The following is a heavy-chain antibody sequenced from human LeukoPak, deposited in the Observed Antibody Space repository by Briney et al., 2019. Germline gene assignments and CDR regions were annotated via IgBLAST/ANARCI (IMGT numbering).Heavy chain of an antibody. D-gene: IGHD3-3*01. V-gene: IGHV3-7*03. CDR1: GFTFTSYW. Sequence: GSLRLSCVASGFTFTSYWMSWVRQTPGKGRGWVAQIKQVGSEKYHVDSVKGPFSISRDNSKNTLYIQMNSLRAEDTAVYYCTSPITIFGVVAKNYWGQGTLVTVSP. J-gene: IGHJ4*02. CDR2: IKQVGSEK. CDR3: TSPITIFGVVAKNY.